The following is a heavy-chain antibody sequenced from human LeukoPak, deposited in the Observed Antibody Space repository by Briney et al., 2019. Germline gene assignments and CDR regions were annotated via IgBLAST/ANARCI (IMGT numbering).Heavy chain of an antibody. D-gene: IGHD3-22*01. CDR2: IYYSGST. J-gene: IGHJ6*02. CDR1: GGSISSYF. V-gene: IGHV4-59*01. CDR3: ARDLWGSGYYYDYYYGMDV. Sequence: PSETLSLTCTVSGGSISSYFWSWIRQPPGKGLEWIGYIYYSGSTNYNPSLKSRVNISVDTSKNQLSLKLSSVTAADTAVYYGARDLWGSGYYYDYYYGMDVWGQGTTVTVSS.